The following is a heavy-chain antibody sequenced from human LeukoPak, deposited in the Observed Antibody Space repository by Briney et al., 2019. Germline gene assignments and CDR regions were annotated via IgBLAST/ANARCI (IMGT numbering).Heavy chain of an antibody. D-gene: IGHD3-10*01. J-gene: IGHJ4*02. CDR3: AIRAKGDY. Sequence: PGGSLRLSCAASGFTFSTYAMSWVRQAPGKGLEWVSTINNRGGSTYYADSVKGRFTISRDNSKNTLYLQMNSLRAEDTAVYYSAIRAKGDYWGQGTLVTVSS. CDR1: GFTFSTYA. CDR2: INNRGGST. V-gene: IGHV3-23*01.